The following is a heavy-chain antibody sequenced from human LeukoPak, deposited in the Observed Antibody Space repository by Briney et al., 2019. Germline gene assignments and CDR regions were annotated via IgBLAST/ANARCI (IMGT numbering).Heavy chain of an antibody. Sequence: SQTLSLTCTVSGGSISSGGYYWSWIRQHPGKGLEWIGYIYYSGSTYYNPSLKSRVTISVDTSKNQFSLKLSSVTAADTAVYYCARHAVGGSPDFDYWGQGTLVTVSS. CDR3: ARHAVGGSPDFDY. D-gene: IGHD3-10*01. CDR1: GGSISSGGYY. CDR2: IYYSGST. V-gene: IGHV4-31*03. J-gene: IGHJ4*02.